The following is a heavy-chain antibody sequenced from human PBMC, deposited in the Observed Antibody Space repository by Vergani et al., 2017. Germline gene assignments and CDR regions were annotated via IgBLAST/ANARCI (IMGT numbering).Heavy chain of an antibody. D-gene: IGHD2-15*01. J-gene: IGHJ6*03. CDR3: ASAQRYCSGGSCYSYYYYYMDV. CDR2: ISWDGGST. Sequence: EVQLLESGGNLVQPGGSLRLSCAASGFTFDDYAMHWVRQAPGKGLEWVSLISWDGGSTYYADSVKGRFTISRDNSKNSLYLQMNSLRAEDTALYYCASAQRYCSGGSCYSYYYYYMDVWGKGTTVTVSS. CDR1: GFTFDDYA. V-gene: IGHV3-43D*04.